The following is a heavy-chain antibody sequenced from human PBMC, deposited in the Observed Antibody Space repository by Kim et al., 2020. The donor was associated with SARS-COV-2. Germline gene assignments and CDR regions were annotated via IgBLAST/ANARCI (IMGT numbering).Heavy chain of an antibody. Sequence: FQGRVTITADESTSTAYMELSSLRSEDTAVYYCARDLYYYGSGSRYYFDYWGQGTLVTVSS. V-gene: IGHV1-69*01. J-gene: IGHJ4*02. D-gene: IGHD3-10*01. CDR3: ARDLYYYGSGSRYYFDY.